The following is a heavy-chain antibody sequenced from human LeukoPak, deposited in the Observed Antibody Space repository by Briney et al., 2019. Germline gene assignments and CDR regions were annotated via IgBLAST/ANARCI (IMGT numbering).Heavy chain of an antibody. V-gene: IGHV4-4*07. CDR2: IYTSGST. Sequence: SETLSLTCTVSGGSINNYYWSWFRQPAGKGLEWIGRIYTSGSTNYNPSLKSRVTISVDKSKNQFSLNLSSVTAADTAVYYCARGYSGYYFDYWGQGTLVTVSS. J-gene: IGHJ4*02. D-gene: IGHD5-18*01. CDR1: GGSINNYY. CDR3: ARGYSGYYFDY.